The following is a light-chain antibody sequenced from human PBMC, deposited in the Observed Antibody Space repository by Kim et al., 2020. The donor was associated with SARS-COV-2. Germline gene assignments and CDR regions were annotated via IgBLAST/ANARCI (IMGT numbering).Light chain of an antibody. J-gene: IGKJ3*01. CDR1: QSVSSN. CDR3: QQYNNWPPLT. Sequence: EIVMTQSPATLSVSPGERATLSCRASQSVSSNLAWYQQKPGQARRLLIYGASTRATGIPARFSGSGSGTEFTLTISSLQSEDFAVYYCQQYNNWPPLTFGPGTKVDIK. CDR2: GAS. V-gene: IGKV3-15*01.